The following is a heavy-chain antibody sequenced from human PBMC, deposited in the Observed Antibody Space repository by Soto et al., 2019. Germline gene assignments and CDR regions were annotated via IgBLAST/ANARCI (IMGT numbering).Heavy chain of an antibody. D-gene: IGHD1-20*01. Sequence: PSETLSLTCAVYGGSFSGYYWTWIRQSRGKGLEGNGEINHGGSNSYNPSLKSRITISVDASKNQFSLRLSSVTAADTGVYYCARGITAKVVQTDAPDKYYFDSWGRGTLVTVSS. CDR2: INHGGSN. CDR1: GGSFSGYY. CDR3: ARGITAKVVQTDAPDKYYFDS. V-gene: IGHV4-34*01. J-gene: IGHJ4*02.